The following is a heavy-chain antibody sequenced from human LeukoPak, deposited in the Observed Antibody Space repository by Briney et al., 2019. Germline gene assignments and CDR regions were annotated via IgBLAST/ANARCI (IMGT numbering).Heavy chain of an antibody. CDR3: ARDVLFPSSWPLVPDRDY. CDR2: INHSGST. D-gene: IGHD6-13*01. CDR1: GGSFSGYY. J-gene: IGHJ4*02. V-gene: IGHV4-34*01. Sequence: PSETLSLTCAVYGGSFSGYYWSWIRQPPGKGLEWIGEINHSGSTNYNPSLKSRVTISVDTSKNQFSLKLTSVTAADTAVYYCARDVLFPSSWPLVPDRDYWGQGTLVTVSS.